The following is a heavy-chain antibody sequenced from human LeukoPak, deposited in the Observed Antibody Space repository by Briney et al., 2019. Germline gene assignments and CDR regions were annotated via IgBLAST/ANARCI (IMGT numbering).Heavy chain of an antibody. CDR3: AKDPVYGSGSYSNVSVDY. D-gene: IGHD3-10*01. Sequence: PGGSLRLSCAASGFTFSSYAMHWVRQAPGKGLEWVAVISYDGSNKYYADSVKGRFTISRDNSKNTLYLQMNSLRAEDTAVYYCAKDPVYGSGSYSNVSVDYWGQGTLVTVSS. J-gene: IGHJ4*02. CDR1: GFTFSSYA. V-gene: IGHV3-30-3*01. CDR2: ISYDGSNK.